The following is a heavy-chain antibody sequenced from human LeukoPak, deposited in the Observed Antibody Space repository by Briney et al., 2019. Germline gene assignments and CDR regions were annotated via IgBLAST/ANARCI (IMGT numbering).Heavy chain of an antibody. CDR2: IYRGGST. V-gene: IGHV3-53*01. Sequence: GGSLRLSCVASGFTVSSNYMSWVRQAPGKGLEWASVIYRGGSTYYADSVKGRFTISRDNSKNTLYLQMNSLRAEDTAVYYCARVDPYDFFFGYWGQGTLVTVSS. J-gene: IGHJ4*02. D-gene: IGHD3-3*01. CDR1: GFTVSSNY. CDR3: ARVDPYDFFFGY.